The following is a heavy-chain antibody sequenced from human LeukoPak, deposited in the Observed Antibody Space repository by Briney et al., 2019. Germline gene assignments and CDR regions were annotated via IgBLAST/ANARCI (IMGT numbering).Heavy chain of an antibody. J-gene: IGHJ4*02. D-gene: IGHD5-12*01. CDR2: ISSSTSYT. CDR1: GFTFSDYY. V-gene: IGHV3-11*03. Sequence: GGSLRLSCAASGFTFSDYYMSWIRQAPGKGLEWVSYISSSTSYTNCADSVKGRFTISRDNARNSLYLQMNSLRAEDTAVYYCARTVGYSGYEDYWGQGTLVTVSS. CDR3: ARTVGYSGYEDY.